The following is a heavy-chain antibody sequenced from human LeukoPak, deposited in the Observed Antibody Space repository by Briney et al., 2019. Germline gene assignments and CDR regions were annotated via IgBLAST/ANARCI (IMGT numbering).Heavy chain of an antibody. Sequence: GGSLRLSCAASGFTFSSYDMHWVRQITGKGLEWVSGIGKSGHTYYAGSVKGRFTISRENAKNSLYLQMNDLRAGDTAVYYCASGAEGWNYWGQGTLVTVSS. J-gene: IGHJ4*02. D-gene: IGHD2-15*01. CDR1: GFTFSSYD. CDR3: ASGAEGWNY. V-gene: IGHV3-13*01. CDR2: IGKSGHT.